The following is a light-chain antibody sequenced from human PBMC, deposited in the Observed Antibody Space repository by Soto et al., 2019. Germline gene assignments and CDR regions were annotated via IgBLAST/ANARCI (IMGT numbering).Light chain of an antibody. CDR1: QSVRTH. CDR2: AAS. V-gene: IGKV1-39*01. J-gene: IGKJ2*01. CDR3: QQSYSPPRT. Sequence: DIQMTQSPSSLSASIGDRVTITCRASQSVRTHLNLYHQKPGKAPELLSYAASSLQAGVPSRFSGSGSGTDFTLTISSLHPEDVGDYYCQQSYSPPRTLGQGTNLEIK.